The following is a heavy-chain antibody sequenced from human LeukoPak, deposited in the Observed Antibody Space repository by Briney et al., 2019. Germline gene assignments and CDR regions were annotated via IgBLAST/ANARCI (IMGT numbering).Heavy chain of an antibody. J-gene: IGHJ6*03. CDR3: ARAYPYYYYMDV. CDR1: GGSISSSSYY. Sequence: PSETLSLTCTVSGGSISSSSYYWGWIRQPPGKGLEWIGSIYYSGSTYYNPSLKSRVTMSVDTSKNQFSLKLSSVTAADTAVYYCARAYPYYYYMDVWGKGTTVTISS. CDR2: IYYSGST. V-gene: IGHV4-39*07.